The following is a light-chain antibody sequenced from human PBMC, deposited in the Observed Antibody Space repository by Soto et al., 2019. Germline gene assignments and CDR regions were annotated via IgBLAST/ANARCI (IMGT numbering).Light chain of an antibody. CDR3: QQYNSYS. J-gene: IGKJ1*01. CDR2: KAS. CDR1: RGISNW. Sequence: DIQMTQSPSTLSASIGDTVTVACRASRGISNWLAWYQQKPGKAPKLLIYKASTLKSGVPSRFSGSGSGTEFTLTISSLQPDDFATYYCQQYNSYSFGQGTKVDIK. V-gene: IGKV1-5*03.